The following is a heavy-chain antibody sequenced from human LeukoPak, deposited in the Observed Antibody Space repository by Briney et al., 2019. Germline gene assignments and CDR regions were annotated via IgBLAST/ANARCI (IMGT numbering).Heavy chain of an antibody. V-gene: IGHV4-31*03. D-gene: IGHD3-3*01. CDR1: GGSISSGGYY. CDR3: AREGAIFGEPYYYYYMDV. CDR2: IYYSGST. J-gene: IGHJ6*03. Sequence: ASQTLSLTCTVSGGSISSGGYYWSWIRQHPGKGLEWFGYIYYSGSTYYNPSLKSRVTISVDTSKNQFSLKLSSVTAADTAVYYCAREGAIFGEPYYYYYMDVWGKGATVTVSS.